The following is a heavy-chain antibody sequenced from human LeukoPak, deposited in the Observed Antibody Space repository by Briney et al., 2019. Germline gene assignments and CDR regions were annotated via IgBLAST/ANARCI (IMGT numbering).Heavy chain of an antibody. V-gene: IGHV3-7*03. CDR3: ARGPLIAAAGTW. CDR1: GFTFSSYW. J-gene: IGHJ4*02. D-gene: IGHD6-13*01. Sequence: GGSLRLSCAASGFTFSSYWMSWVRQAPGEGLEWVAKINQDGTEKAYVDSVRGRFTISRDNAKNSLFLRMNSLRAEDTAVYYCARGPLIAAAGTWWGQGTLVTVSS. CDR2: INQDGTEK.